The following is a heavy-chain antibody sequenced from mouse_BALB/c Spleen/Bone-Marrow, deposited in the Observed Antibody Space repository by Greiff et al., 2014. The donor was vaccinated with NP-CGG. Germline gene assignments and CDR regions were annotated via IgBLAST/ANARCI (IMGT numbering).Heavy chain of an antibody. V-gene: IGHV1-87*01. D-gene: IGHD2-3*01. CDR2: IYPGDGDT. CDR3: ARWLLPFDY. Sequence: QVQLQQSGAELARPGKASGYTFTSYWMQWVKQRPGQGLEWIGAIYPGDGDTRYTQKFKGKATLTADKSSSTAYMQLSSLASEDSAVYYCARWLLPFDYWGQGTTLTVSS. J-gene: IGHJ2*01. CDR1: GYTFTSYW.